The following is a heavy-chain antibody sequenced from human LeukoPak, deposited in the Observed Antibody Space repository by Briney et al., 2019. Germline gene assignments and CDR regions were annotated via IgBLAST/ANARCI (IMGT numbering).Heavy chain of an antibody. Sequence: GGSLRLSCAASGFAFSTYSMNWVRQAPGKGLEWVSYISRGSSTIYYADSVKGRFTISRDNAKNSLYLQMNSLRAEDTAVYYCARLYGDYAYWGQGTLVTVSS. V-gene: IGHV3-48*01. CDR3: ARLYGDYAY. CDR2: ISRGSSTI. CDR1: GFAFSTYS. D-gene: IGHD4-17*01. J-gene: IGHJ4*02.